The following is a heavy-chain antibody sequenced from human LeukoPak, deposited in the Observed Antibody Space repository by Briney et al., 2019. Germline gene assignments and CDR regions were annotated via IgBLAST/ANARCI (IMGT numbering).Heavy chain of an antibody. CDR1: GGSISSSTYY. CDR2: ISYSGST. D-gene: IGHD5-18*01. V-gene: IGHV4-39*01. Sequence: SEALSLTCTVSGGSISSSTYYWGWIRQPPGKGLEWIGSISYSGSTYYNPSLKSRVTISVDTSKNQFSLKLSSATAADTAVYYCARRGYSYDYNYWGQGTLVTVSS. CDR3: ARRGYSYDYNY. J-gene: IGHJ4*02.